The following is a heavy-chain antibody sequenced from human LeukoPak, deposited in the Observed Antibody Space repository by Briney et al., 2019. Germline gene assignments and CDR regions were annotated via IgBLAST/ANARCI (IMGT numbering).Heavy chain of an antibody. CDR3: AKHYGSGTYYNYLDY. Sequence: GGSLTLSCGAAGFAFTTYAFNWVRRAPGKGLEWVSAISSNGGGTFYADSVKGQFTISRDNSQNTLYLQMNSLRAEDTAIYYCAKHYGSGTYYNYLDYWGQGTLVTVSS. J-gene: IGHJ4*02. D-gene: IGHD3-10*01. V-gene: IGHV3-23*01. CDR2: ISSNGGGT. CDR1: GFAFTTYA.